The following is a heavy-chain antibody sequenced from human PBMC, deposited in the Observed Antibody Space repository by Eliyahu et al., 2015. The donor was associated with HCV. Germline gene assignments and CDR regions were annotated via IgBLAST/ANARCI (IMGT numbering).Heavy chain of an antibody. J-gene: IGHJ4*02. Sequence: EVQLVESGGGLVQPGGSLRLSCAASGFTFSSYWMYWVRQAPGKGLAWVSRIDSDGSDTTYADSVKGRFTISRDNAKNTLYLQMNSLRAEDTAVYYCARARYSGSYADCWGQGTLVTVSS. D-gene: IGHD1-26*01. CDR2: IDSDGSDT. CDR1: GFTFSSYW. V-gene: IGHV3-74*01. CDR3: ARARYSGSYADC.